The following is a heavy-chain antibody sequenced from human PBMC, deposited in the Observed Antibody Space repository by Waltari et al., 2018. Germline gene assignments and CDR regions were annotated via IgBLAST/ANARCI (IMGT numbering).Heavy chain of an antibody. Sequence: QVQLVQSGAEVKKPGASVKVSCKASGYTFTGYYMPWVRQAPGQGLEWMGRINPNSGGTNYAQKFQGRVTMTRDTSINTAYMELSRLRSDDTAVYYCARLMITFGGVISWGQGTLVTVSS. V-gene: IGHV1-2*06. CDR1: GYTFTGYY. J-gene: IGHJ5*02. D-gene: IGHD3-16*02. CDR3: ARLMITFGGVIS. CDR2: INPNSGGT.